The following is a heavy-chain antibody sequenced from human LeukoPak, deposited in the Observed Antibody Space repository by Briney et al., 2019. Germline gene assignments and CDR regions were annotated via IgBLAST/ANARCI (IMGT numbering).Heavy chain of an antibody. CDR3: ARAPGIAAAGTHFDF. Sequence: SETVSLTCTVSGGSLSSYYWSWIRQPPGKGLEWIGYIYYSGSAKYNPSLKSRVTISVDTSKNQFSLKLSSVTAGDTAVYYCARAPGIAAAGTHFDFWGQGTLFSVSS. CDR1: GGSLSSYY. J-gene: IGHJ4*02. CDR2: IYYSGSA. V-gene: IGHV4-59*01. D-gene: IGHD6-13*01.